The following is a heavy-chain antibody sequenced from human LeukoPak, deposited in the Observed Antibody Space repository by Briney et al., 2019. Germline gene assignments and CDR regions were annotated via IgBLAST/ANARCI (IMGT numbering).Heavy chain of an antibody. Sequence: GGSLRLSCAASGVTVSSNYMTWVRQAPGKGLEYVSVIYSGGGTYYADSVKGRFSISRDNSKSTLYLQMNSLRAGDTAVYYCARLVTGTTVVNSGWFDPWGQGTLVTVSS. CDR2: IYSGGGT. CDR3: ARLVTGTTVVNSGWFDP. J-gene: IGHJ5*02. CDR1: GVTVSSNY. D-gene: IGHD4-23*01. V-gene: IGHV3-66*04.